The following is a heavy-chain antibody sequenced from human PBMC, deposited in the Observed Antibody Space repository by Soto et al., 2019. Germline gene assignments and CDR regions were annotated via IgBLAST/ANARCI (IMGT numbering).Heavy chain of an antibody. CDR3: ATVPNQLWLRLFDY. V-gene: IGHV1-24*01. CDR1: GYTLTELS. D-gene: IGHD5-18*01. CDR2: FDPEDGET. Sequence: ASVKLSCKVSGYTLTELSMHWVRQAPGKGLEWMGGFDPEDGETIYAQKFQGRVTMTEDTSTDTAYMELSSLRSEDTAVYYCATVPNQLWLRLFDYWGQGTLVTVSS. J-gene: IGHJ4*02.